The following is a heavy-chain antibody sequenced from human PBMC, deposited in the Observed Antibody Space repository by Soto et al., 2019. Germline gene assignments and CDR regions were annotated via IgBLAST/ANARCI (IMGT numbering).Heavy chain of an antibody. CDR1: GGSINSNNYY. V-gene: IGHV4-39*02. CDR2: IYYDGST. D-gene: IGHD2-15*01. Sequence: SETLSLTCTVSGGSINSNNYYWAWIRQPPGKGLAWIASIYYDGSTYYNPSLKSRVSISVDTSKNHFSLKLSSATAADTAVYYCAKVVVAATRHTDFDSWGQGALVTVSS. J-gene: IGHJ4*02. CDR3: AKVVVAATRHTDFDS.